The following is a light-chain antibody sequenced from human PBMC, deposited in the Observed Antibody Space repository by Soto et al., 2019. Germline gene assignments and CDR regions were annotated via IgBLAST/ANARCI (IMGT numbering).Light chain of an antibody. Sequence: QSVLTQPPSVSGAPGQRVSVPCTGSSCNIGAGYDVYWQWQLPGSAPIVLICDNIGRPSGVPDRISDSKSDTSPSLAFTGLQAEDEADYYCLSYGGSNNYVFGTGTKLTVL. CDR2: DNI. J-gene: IGLJ1*01. V-gene: IGLV1-40*01. CDR1: SCNIGAGYD. CDR3: LSYGGSNNYV.